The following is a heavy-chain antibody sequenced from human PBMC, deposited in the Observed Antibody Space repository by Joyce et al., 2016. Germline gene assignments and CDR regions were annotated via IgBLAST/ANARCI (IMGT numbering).Heavy chain of an antibody. D-gene: IGHD4-23*01. V-gene: IGHV1-2*02. J-gene: IGHJ4*02. CDR2: INPDRGDT. Sequence: QVQLVQSGAEVKNPGASVKVSCKASGFSFSGYYIHWVRQAPGQGLEWMGGINPDRGDTSYAQKFQGRVTMTRDTSISTVYLELGRLTSDDTALYYCAREYGGTFYFDYWGQVTLVTVSS. CDR1: GFSFSGYY. CDR3: AREYGGTFYFDY.